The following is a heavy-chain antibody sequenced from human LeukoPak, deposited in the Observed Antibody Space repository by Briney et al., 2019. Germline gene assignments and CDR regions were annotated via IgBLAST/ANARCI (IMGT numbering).Heavy chain of an antibody. CDR2: IRYDGSNK. J-gene: IGHJ4*02. CDR3: AKDKGALYYFDY. Sequence: PGGSLRLSCAASGFTFSSYGMHWVRQAPGKGLEWVAFIRYDGSNKYYADSVKGRFTISRDNSKNTLYLQMNSLRAEDTAVYYCAKDKGALYYFDYWGQGTLVTVSS. CDR1: GFTFSSYG. V-gene: IGHV3-30*02.